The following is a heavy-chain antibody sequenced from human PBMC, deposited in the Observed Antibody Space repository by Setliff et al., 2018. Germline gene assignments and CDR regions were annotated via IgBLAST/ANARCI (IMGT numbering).Heavy chain of an antibody. J-gene: IGHJ6*03. V-gene: IGHV4-61*09. Sequence: SETLSLTCTVSGGSISSGNYYWSWIRQPAGKGLEWIGHIYTSGSTNYHPSLKSRVTISVDTSKNQFSLKLSSVTAADTAVYYCARGRRHYYYYYMDVWGKGTTVTVSS. CDR2: IYTSGST. CDR3: ARGRRHYYYYYMDV. CDR1: GGSISSGNYY.